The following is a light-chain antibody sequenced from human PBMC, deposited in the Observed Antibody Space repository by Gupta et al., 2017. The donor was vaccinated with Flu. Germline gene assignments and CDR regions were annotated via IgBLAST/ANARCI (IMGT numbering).Light chain of an antibody. CDR1: RSVNSDS. Sequence: ENVLTQSPGTLSLSPGERATLSCTASRSVNSDSLAWFQQKPGQAPRLLISGASSRASGISERFRGSGSGTXFTLTIXKLEPEDSAVYFCQQYSRLPPTFGXGTKVEI. V-gene: IGKV3-20*01. J-gene: IGKJ1*01. CDR3: QQYSRLPPT. CDR2: GAS.